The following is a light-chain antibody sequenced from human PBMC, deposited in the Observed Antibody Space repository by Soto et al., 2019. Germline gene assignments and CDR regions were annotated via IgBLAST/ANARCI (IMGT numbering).Light chain of an antibody. V-gene: IGKV1-9*01. CDR2: DVS. J-gene: IGKJ4*01. Sequence: DIQLTQSPSFLSASVGDRVTITCQASQGISTFLDWYQQHPGTAPKRLIYDVSNLQSGVPSRFSGSGSGTEFALTISSLQPEDFATYYCQQVNNYPLTFGGGTKVDIK. CDR1: QGISTF. CDR3: QQVNNYPLT.